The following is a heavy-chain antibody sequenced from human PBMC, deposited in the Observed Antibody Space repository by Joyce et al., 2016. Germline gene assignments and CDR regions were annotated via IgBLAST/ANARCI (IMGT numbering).Heavy chain of an antibody. Sequence: QVHLVESGGGVVQPGRSLRLSCAASGFTFNTYAIHWVRQTPGKGLEWVAIISHDGNDEYYTKAVKGRFTISRDNSRNTGYLLMNSLRHEDTGLYYCAKTRDGFTDGPCDDWGQGTLVTVSS. CDR2: ISHDGNDE. J-gene: IGHJ4*02. D-gene: IGHD5-24*01. CDR1: GFTFNTYA. CDR3: AKTRDGFTDGPCDD. V-gene: IGHV3-30*04.